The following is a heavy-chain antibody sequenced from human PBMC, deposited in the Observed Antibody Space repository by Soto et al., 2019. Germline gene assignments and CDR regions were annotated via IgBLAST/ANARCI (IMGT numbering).Heavy chain of an antibody. CDR1: GSTVGTNY. D-gene: IGHD3-3*01. CDR2: IYSGGHT. Sequence: GGSLRLSCAVSGSTVGTNYLNGVSKAQGKGLEWVSFIYSGGHTYYADSVKGRFTISRDNSKNMLYLQMNSLRVEDTAVYYCAREVRVRGFAFDIWGQGTMVTVSS. J-gene: IGHJ3*02. V-gene: IGHV3-66*01. CDR3: AREVRVRGFAFDI.